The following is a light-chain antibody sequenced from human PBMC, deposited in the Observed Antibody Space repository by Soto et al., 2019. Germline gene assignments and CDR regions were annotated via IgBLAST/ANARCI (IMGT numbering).Light chain of an antibody. Sequence: ETVMTHSPATLSVSPGERVTLSCRASQSVAKNVAWYQHKPGQHPRLLIYAASTRATCIPARFDGSGSGTEFTLTISSLQSEDFAVYFCQQYNHWPGTFGQGTKVEMK. CDR3: QQYNHWPGT. V-gene: IGKV3-15*01. CDR2: AAS. CDR1: QSVAKN. J-gene: IGKJ2*01.